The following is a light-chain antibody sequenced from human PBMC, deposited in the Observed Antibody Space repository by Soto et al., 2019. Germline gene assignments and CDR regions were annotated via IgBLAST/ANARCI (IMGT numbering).Light chain of an antibody. CDR1: RSISSW. CDR2: KAS. Sequence: DIQMTRSPSTLSACVVDVGARAFLASRSISSWLAWYQQKPGKAPKLLIYKASSLESGVPSRFSGSGSGTEFTLTISSLQPDDFATYYCQQYNSYPITFGQGTRLEIK. V-gene: IGKV1-5*03. J-gene: IGKJ5*01. CDR3: QQYNSYPIT.